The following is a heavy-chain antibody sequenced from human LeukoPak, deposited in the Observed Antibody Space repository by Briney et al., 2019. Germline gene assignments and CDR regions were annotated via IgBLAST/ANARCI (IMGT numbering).Heavy chain of an antibody. CDR2: INPRGST. CDR1: GGSISSYY. J-gene: IGHJ6*04. Sequence: SETLSLTCTVSGGSISSYYWSWIRQPPGKGLEWIGEINPRGSTNYNPSLESRVTVSADTSRNQLSLSLNSVTAADSAVYFCARGLRQGSAWSWGLKEKSYQYMDVWGTGTTVIVSS. D-gene: IGHD6-19*01. CDR3: ARGLRQGSAWSWGLKEKSYQYMDV. V-gene: IGHV4-34*01.